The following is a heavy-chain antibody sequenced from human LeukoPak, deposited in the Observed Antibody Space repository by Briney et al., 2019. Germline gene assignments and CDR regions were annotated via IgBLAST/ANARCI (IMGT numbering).Heavy chain of an antibody. D-gene: IGHD2-15*01. Sequence: GGSLRLSCAASGFTFSSYSMNWVRQAPGKGLEWVSYISSSSSTIYYADSVKGRFTISRDNAKNSLYLQMNSLRDEDTAVYYCARDSPPLPTPHVKYCSGGSCYGSAGDYWGQGTLVTVSS. J-gene: IGHJ4*02. CDR2: ISSSSSTI. V-gene: IGHV3-48*02. CDR1: GFTFSSYS. CDR3: ARDSPPLPTPHVKYCSGGSCYGSAGDY.